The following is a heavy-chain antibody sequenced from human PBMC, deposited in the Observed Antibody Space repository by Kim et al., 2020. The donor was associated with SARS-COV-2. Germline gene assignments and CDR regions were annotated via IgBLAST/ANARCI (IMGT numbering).Heavy chain of an antibody. Sequence: GGSLRLSCAASGFTFSSYSMNWVRQAPGKGLEWVSSISSSSSYIYYADSVKGRFTISRDNAKNSLYLQMNSLRAEDTAVYYCAKSLPGYCSSTSCSSTGHYYYGMDVWGQGTTVTVSS. CDR2: ISSSSSYI. CDR1: GFTFSSYS. J-gene: IGHJ6*02. V-gene: IGHV3-21*01. CDR3: AKSLPGYCSSTSCSSTGHYYYGMDV. D-gene: IGHD2-2*01.